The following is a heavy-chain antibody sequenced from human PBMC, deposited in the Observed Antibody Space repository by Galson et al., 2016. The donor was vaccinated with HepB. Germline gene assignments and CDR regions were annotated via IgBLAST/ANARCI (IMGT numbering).Heavy chain of an antibody. D-gene: IGHD6-6*01. CDR1: GGTFSSDA. Sequence: SCKASGGTFSSDALSWVRQAPGQGLEWRGSVIPILDLANSAQKFQGRVTITADKSTTTVYMELSSLRSDATAVYYCAKEDYSTSSRWMDPWGQGTPVTVFS. J-gene: IGHJ5*02. V-gene: IGHV1-69*04. CDR3: AKEDYSTSSRWMDP. CDR2: VIPILDLA.